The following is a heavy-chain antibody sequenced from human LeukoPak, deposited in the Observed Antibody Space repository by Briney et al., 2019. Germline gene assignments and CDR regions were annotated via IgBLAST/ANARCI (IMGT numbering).Heavy chain of an antibody. Sequence: PGGSLRLSCAASGFTFSSYAMSWVRQAPGEGLEWVSAISGSGGSTYYADSVKGRFTISRDNSKNTLYLQMNSLRAEDTAVYYCAKDRSIVLMVYAIEFDYWGQGTLVTVSS. V-gene: IGHV3-23*01. J-gene: IGHJ4*02. D-gene: IGHD2-8*01. CDR2: ISGSGGST. CDR1: GFTFSSYA. CDR3: AKDRSIVLMVYAIEFDY.